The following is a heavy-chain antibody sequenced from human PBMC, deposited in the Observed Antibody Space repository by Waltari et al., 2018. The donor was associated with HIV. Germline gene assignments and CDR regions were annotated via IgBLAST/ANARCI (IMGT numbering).Heavy chain of an antibody. CDR3: AREEINSVYSYFDY. V-gene: IGHV6-1*01. Sequence: QVQLQQSGPGLVKPSQTLSLTCAISGDSGSSNSTAWNWIRQSPSRGLEWLGKTYYRSKWYNDYAVSVKSRITNNPDTSKNQFSLQLNSVTPEDTAVYYCAREEINSVYSYFDYWGQGTLVTVSS. D-gene: IGHD1-20*01. CDR1: GDSGSSNSTA. J-gene: IGHJ4*02. CDR2: TYYRSKWYN.